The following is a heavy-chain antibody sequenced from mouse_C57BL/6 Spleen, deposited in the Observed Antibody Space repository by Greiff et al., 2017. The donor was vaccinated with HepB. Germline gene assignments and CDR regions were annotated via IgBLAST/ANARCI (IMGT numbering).Heavy chain of an antibody. J-gene: IGHJ3*01. Sequence: EVKLMESGPGLVKPSQSLSLTCSVTGYSITSGYYWNWIRQFPGNKLVWIGYISYDGRNNYNPSLKNRISITRDTAKNQVFLKLNSVTTEDTATYCCARGGDRFAYWGQGTLVTVSA. CDR2: ISYDGRN. CDR1: GYSITSGYY. CDR3: ARGGDRFAY. V-gene: IGHV3-6*01. D-gene: IGHD3-3*01.